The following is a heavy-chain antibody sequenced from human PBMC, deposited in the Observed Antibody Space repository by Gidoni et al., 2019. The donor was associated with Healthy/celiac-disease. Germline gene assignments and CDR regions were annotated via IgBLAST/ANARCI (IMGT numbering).Heavy chain of an antibody. V-gene: IGHV3-48*01. CDR1: GFTFRSYS. Sequence: EVQLVESGGGLVQPGGSLRLSCAASGFTFRSYSMNWFRQAPGKGLEWVSYISSSSSTRYYADSVKGRFTISRDNAKNSLYLQMNSLRAEDTAVYYCARDQPPIVHCSGGSCYYYYGMDVWGQGTTVTVSS. J-gene: IGHJ6*02. D-gene: IGHD2-15*01. CDR3: ARDQPPIVHCSGGSCYYYYGMDV. CDR2: ISSSSSTR.